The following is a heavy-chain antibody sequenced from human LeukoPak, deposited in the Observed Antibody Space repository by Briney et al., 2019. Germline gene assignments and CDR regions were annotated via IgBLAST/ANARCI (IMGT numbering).Heavy chain of an antibody. Sequence: GGPLRLSCAASRFTFSSYAMGWVRQAPGKGLKWVSSISGSGDSTHYADSVKGRFTISRDNSKNTLYLQMNSLTAEDTAVYYCARDLQGSSWYPHAYYYGMDVWGQGTTVTVSS. D-gene: IGHD6-13*01. CDR1: RFTFSSYA. J-gene: IGHJ6*02. CDR2: ISGSGDST. V-gene: IGHV3-23*01. CDR3: ARDLQGSSWYPHAYYYGMDV.